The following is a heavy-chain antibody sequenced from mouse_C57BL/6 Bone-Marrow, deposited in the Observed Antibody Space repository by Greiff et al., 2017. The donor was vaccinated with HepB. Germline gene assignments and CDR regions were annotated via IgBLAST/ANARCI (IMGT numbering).Heavy chain of an antibody. D-gene: IGHD2-3*01. J-gene: IGHJ1*03. CDR3: ARDADGYSYFDV. CDR2: SRNKANDYTT. V-gene: IGHV7-1*01. CDR1: GFTFSDFY. Sequence: EVKLMDSGGGLVQSGRSLRLSCATSGFTFSDFYMEWVRQAPGKGLEWIAASRNKANDYTTEYSASVKGRFIVSRYTSQSILYLQMNALRAEDTAIYYCARDADGYSYFDVWGTGTTVTVSS.